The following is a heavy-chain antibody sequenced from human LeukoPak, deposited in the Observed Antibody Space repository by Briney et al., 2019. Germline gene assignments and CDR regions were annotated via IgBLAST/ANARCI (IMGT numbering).Heavy chain of an antibody. CDR2: INPNSGGT. V-gene: IGHV1-2*02. J-gene: IGHJ6*02. CDR1: GGTFSSYA. Sequence: ASVKVSCKASGGTFSSYAISWVRQAPGQGLEWMGWINPNSGGTNYAQKFQGRVIMTRDTSISTAYMELSRLRSEDTAVYYCAGPYYYYGMDVWGQGTTVTVSS. CDR3: AGPYYYYGMDV.